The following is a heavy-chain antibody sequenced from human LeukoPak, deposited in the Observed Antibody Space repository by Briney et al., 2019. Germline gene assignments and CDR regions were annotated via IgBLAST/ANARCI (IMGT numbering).Heavy chain of an antibody. CDR2: IYYSGST. CDR1: GGSISSSSHY. V-gene: IGHV4-39*01. J-gene: IGHJ6*02. D-gene: IGHD1-26*01. CDR3: ARGWGLPFLYGMDV. Sequence: PSETLSLTCTVSGGSISSSSHYWGWIRQPPGKGLEWIGSIYYSGSTYYNPSLKSRVTISVVTSKNKFSLKLSSVTAGDTAVYYCARGWGLPFLYGMDVWGQGTTVTVSS.